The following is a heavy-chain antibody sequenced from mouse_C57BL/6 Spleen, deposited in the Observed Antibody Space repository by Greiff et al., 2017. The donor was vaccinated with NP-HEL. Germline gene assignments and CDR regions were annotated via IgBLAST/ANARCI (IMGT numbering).Heavy chain of an antibody. V-gene: IGHV14-2*01. J-gene: IGHJ2*01. CDR2: IDPEDGET. D-gene: IGHD2-4*01. CDR1: GFNIKDYY. Sequence: VQLKESGAELVKPGASVKLSCTASGFNIKDYYMHWVKQRTEQGLEWIGRIDPEDGETKYAPKFQGKATITADTSSNTAYLQLSSLTSEDTAVYYCAGYDYDVSYYFDYWGQGTTLTVSS. CDR3: AGYDYDVSYYFDY.